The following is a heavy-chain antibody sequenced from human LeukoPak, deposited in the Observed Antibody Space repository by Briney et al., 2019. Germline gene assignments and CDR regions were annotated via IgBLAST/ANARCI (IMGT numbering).Heavy chain of an antibody. J-gene: IGHJ4*02. Sequence: SETLSLTCTVSGGSISSYYWSWIRQPPGKGLEWIGYIYYSGSTNYNPSLKSRVTISVDTSKNQFSLKLSSVTAADTAVYYCARRIQLWPIFDYWGQGTLVTVSS. D-gene: IGHD5-18*01. CDR1: GGSISSYY. V-gene: IGHV4-59*01. CDR2: IYYSGST. CDR3: ARRIQLWPIFDY.